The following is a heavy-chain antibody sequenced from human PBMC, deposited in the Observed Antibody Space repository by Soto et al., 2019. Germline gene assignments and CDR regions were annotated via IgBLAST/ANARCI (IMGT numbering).Heavy chain of an antibody. Sequence: LSLTCTVSGGSISSGDYYWSWIRQPPGKGLEWIGYIYYSGSTYYNPSLKSRVTISVDTSKNQFSLKLSSVTAADTAVYYCARDIRGVGTNWFDPWGQGTLVTVSS. CDR1: GGSISSGDYY. J-gene: IGHJ5*02. D-gene: IGHD3-10*01. V-gene: IGHV4-30-4*01. CDR3: ARDIRGVGTNWFDP. CDR2: IYYSGST.